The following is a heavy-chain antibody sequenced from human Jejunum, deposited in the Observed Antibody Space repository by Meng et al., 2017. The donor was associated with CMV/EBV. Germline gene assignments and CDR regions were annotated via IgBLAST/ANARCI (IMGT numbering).Heavy chain of an antibody. CDR3: ARGSGSTSWGFDP. D-gene: IGHD2-2*01. CDR1: GLTVSNYW. Sequence: AAGLTVSNYWMSWVRQAPGKGLEWVANIKEDGSEKYYVDSVKDRFTISRDNAKNSLYLQMNSLRAEDTAVYYCARGSGSTSWGFDPWGQGTLVTVSS. CDR2: IKEDGSEK. J-gene: IGHJ5*02. V-gene: IGHV3-7*01.